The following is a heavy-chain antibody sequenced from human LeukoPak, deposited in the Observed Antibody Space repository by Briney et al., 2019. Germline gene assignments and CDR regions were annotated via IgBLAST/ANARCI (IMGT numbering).Heavy chain of an antibody. CDR3: ARDHAGSLDYYGMDV. J-gene: IGHJ6*02. CDR1: GFTVSSNY. Sequence: GGSLRLSCAASGFTVSSNYMSWVRQAPGKGLEWVSVIYSGGSTYYADSVKGRFTISRHNSKNTLYLQMNSLRAEDTAVYYCARDHAGSLDYYGMDVWGQGTTVTVSS. CDR2: IYSGGST. V-gene: IGHV3-53*04.